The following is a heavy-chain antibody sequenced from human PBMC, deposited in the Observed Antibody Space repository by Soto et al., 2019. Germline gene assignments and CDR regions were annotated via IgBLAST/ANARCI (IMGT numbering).Heavy chain of an antibody. Sequence: SETLSLTCAVYGGSFSGYYWSWIRQPPGKGLEWIGEINHSGSTNYNPSLKSRVTISVDTSKNQFSLKLSSVTAADTAVYYCARRDKRGYSGYDNPRIAAAGTFRWLDPRGNETLVT. CDR3: ARRDKRGYSGYDNPRIAAAGTFRWLDP. V-gene: IGHV4-34*01. D-gene: IGHD5-12*01. J-gene: IGHJ5*02. CDR2: INHSGST. CDR1: GGSFSGYY.